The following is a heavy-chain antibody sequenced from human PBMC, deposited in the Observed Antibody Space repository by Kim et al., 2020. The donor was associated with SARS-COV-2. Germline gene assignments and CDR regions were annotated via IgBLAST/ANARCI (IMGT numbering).Heavy chain of an antibody. CDR3: ARDYHYYGSGSYYNLANMDV. J-gene: IGHJ6*02. D-gene: IGHD3-10*01. Sequence: RFTISRDNSKNTLYLQMNSLRAEDTAVYYCARDYHYYGSGSYYNLANMDVWGQGTTVTVSS. V-gene: IGHV3-30*07.